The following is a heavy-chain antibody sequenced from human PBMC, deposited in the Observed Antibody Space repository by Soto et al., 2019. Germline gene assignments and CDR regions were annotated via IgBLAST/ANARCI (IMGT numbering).Heavy chain of an antibody. CDR1: GYVFSSSF. J-gene: IGHJ6*02. CDR2: INPTVGST. CDR3: AREVNTVIMPGDTEDYSGLDV. Sequence: ASLKVSCKASGYVFSSSFVHWVRQAPGQGLEWMAMINPTVGSTSYAHNFQGRIAVTRDTSTATVYLDLSSLRSADTAIYYCAREVNTVIMPGDTEDYSGLDVWGQGTTVTVSS. V-gene: IGHV1-46*01. D-gene: IGHD2-21*02.